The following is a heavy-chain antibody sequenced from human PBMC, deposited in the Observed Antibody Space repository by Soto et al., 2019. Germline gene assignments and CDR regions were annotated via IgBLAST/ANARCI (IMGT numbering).Heavy chain of an antibody. Sequence: SETLSLTCTFSAVSISSSSYYCGWIRQPPWKGLEWIGSIYYSGSTDYNPSLKSRVTISVDTSKNQFSLKLSSVTAAATAVYYCARNGLMRSYGMHFWGQATTVTVSS. CDR3: ARNGLMRSYGMHF. V-gene: IGHV4-39*01. D-gene: IGHD3-16*01. J-gene: IGHJ6*02. CDR1: AVSISSSSYY. CDR2: IYYSGST.